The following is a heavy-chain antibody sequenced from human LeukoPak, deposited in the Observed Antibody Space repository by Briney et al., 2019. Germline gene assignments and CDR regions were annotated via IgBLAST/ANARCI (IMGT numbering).Heavy chain of an antibody. CDR1: GFTFSSYA. D-gene: IGHD3-3*01. Sequence: PGGSLRLSCAASGFTFSSYAMGWVRQAPGKGLEWVSAISGSGGSTYYADSVKGRFTISRDNSKNTLYLQMNSLRAEDTAVYYCAKDLRFLEWFSYFDYWGQGTLVTVSS. CDR3: AKDLRFLEWFSYFDY. CDR2: ISGSGGST. J-gene: IGHJ4*02. V-gene: IGHV3-23*01.